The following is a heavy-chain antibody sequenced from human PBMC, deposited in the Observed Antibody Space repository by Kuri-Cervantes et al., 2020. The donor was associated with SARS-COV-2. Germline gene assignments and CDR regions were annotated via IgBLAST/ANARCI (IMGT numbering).Heavy chain of an antibody. V-gene: IGHV4-34*01. Sequence: ESLKISCAVYGGSFSGYYWSWIRQPPGKGLEWIGEINHSGSTNYNPSLKSRVTISVDTSKNQFSLKLSSVTAADTAVYYCARGRCSGGSCYPYYYYYGMDVWGQGTTVTVSS. CDR1: GGSFSGYY. CDR2: INHSGST. CDR3: ARGRCSGGSCYPYYYYYGMDV. J-gene: IGHJ6*02. D-gene: IGHD2-15*01.